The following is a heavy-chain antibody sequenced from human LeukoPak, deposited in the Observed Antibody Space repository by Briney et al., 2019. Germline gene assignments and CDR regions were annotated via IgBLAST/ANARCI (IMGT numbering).Heavy chain of an antibody. CDR1: GNSISSYY. D-gene: IGHD6-25*01. Sequence: SETLSLTCSVSGNSISSYYWGWMRQPPGKGLEWIGYIHYSGSSNYNPSLKSRVTISVDTSNNQFSLKLTSVTAADTAVYYCASRYTSAWYYFYYYMDVWGKGTTVTVSS. CDR3: ASRYTSAWYYFYYYMDV. V-gene: IGHV4-59*12. CDR2: IHYSGSS. J-gene: IGHJ6*03.